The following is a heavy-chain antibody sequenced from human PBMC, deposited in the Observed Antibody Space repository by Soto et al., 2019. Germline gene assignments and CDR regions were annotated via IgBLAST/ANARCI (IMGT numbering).Heavy chain of an antibody. CDR3: ARQGTRLCLIITIAAPRTFAL. V-gene: IGHV4-39*01. J-gene: IGHJ3*01. D-gene: IGHD3-10*01. Sequence: SETLSLTCSVSGVSISSSSYYWGWIRQPPGKGLEWIGSIYYSGTTFHNPSLKSRVSISVDTSKNHFSLNLTSVTAADTAVYYCARQGTRLCLIITIAAPRTFALWGQGT. CDR1: GVSISSSSYY. CDR2: IYYSGTT.